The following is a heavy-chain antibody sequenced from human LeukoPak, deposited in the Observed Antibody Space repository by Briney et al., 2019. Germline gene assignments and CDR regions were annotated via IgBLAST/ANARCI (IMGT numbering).Heavy chain of an antibody. Sequence: GGSLRLSCAASGFTFSSYSMNWVRQAPGKGLEWVSSISSSSSYIYYADSVKGRFTISRDNAKNSLYLQMNSLRAEDTAVYYCARAPMAVAGGGFDYWGQGTLVTVSS. V-gene: IGHV3-21*01. D-gene: IGHD6-19*01. CDR1: GFTFSSYS. CDR2: ISSSSSYI. J-gene: IGHJ4*02. CDR3: ARAPMAVAGGGFDY.